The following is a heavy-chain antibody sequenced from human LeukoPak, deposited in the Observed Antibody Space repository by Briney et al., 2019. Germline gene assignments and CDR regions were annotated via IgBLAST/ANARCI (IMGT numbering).Heavy chain of an antibody. CDR2: MNPNSGGT. Sequence: GASVKVSCKASGYTFTGYYMHWVRQAPGQGLEWMGRMNPNSGGTNYAQKFQGRVTMTRDTSISTAYMDLGRLRSDDTACYYCASGGLALKFDAWGQMILVTVSS. CDR1: GYTFTGYY. D-gene: IGHD2-15*01. J-gene: IGHJ5*02. CDR3: ASGGLALKFDA. V-gene: IGHV1-2*06.